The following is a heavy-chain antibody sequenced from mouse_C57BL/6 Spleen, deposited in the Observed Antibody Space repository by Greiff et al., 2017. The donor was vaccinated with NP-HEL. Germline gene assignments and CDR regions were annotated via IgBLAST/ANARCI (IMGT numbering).Heavy chain of an antibody. J-gene: IGHJ4*01. D-gene: IGHD3-2*02. Sequence: QVQLQQPGAELVRPGTSVKLSCKASGYTFTSYWMHWVKQRPGQGLEWIGVIDPSDSDTKYNPKFKGKATLTVDTSSSTAYMQLSSLTSEDSAVYYCARGGTAQGVMDYWGQGTSVTVSS. CDR1: GYTFTSYW. V-gene: IGHV1-59*01. CDR3: ARGGTAQGVMDY. CDR2: IDPSDSDT.